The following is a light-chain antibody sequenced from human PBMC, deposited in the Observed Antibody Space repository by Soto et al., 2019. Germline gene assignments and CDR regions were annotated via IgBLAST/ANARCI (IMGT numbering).Light chain of an antibody. Sequence: IEMTQSQATLSLVPGERVTLSCLASESVSTNLAWYQQEAGQAPRLLIYGASTRATGIPARFSGSGSGTEFTLTISGLQSEDFAVYYCQQYNNWPPWTFGQGTKVDI. V-gene: IGKV3-15*01. CDR2: GAS. CDR3: QQYNNWPPWT. J-gene: IGKJ1*01. CDR1: ESVSTN.